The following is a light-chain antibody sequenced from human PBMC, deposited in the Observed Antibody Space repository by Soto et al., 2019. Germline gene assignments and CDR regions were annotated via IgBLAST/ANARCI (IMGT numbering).Light chain of an antibody. CDR2: DVS. V-gene: IGLV2-14*03. J-gene: IGLJ3*02. CDR3: RSYTNIRTLR. CDR1: SSDVGGYNY. Sequence: QSALTQPASVSGSPGQSITISCTGTSSDVGGYNYVSWYQQHPGKAPKLMIYDVSNRPSGVSNRFSGSKSGNTASLTISGLQADDEADYYCRSYTNIRTLRFGGGTQLTVL.